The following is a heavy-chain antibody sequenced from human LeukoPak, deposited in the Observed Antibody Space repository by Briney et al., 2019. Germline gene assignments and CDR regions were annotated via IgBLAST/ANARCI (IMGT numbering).Heavy chain of an antibody. V-gene: IGHV3-7*01. Sequence: GGSLRLSCAASGFTFSRYWMAWVRQAPGKGLEWVANIKQDGREKYYVDSVKGRFTISRDNAKNSLYLQMNSLRDEDTAVYYCARDPGDYWGQGTLVTVSS. D-gene: IGHD3-10*01. CDR1: GFTFSRYW. CDR2: IKQDGREK. J-gene: IGHJ4*02. CDR3: ARDPGDY.